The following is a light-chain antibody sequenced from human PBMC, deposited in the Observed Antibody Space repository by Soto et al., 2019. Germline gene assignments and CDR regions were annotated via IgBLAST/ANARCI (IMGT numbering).Light chain of an antibody. CDR1: SSSIGSNT. V-gene: IGLV1-44*01. Sequence: QAVVTQPPSASGTPGQRVTISCSGSSSSIGSNTVNWYQQLPGTAPKLLIHSNNQRPSGVPDRFSASKSGTSASLAISGLQSEDEADYYCAAWDDSLNGPVFGGGTKLTVL. CDR2: SNN. CDR3: AAWDDSLNGPV. J-gene: IGLJ3*02.